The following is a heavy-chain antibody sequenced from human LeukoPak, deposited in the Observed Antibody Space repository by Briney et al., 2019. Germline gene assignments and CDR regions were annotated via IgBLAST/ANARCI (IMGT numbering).Heavy chain of an antibody. CDR3: ARNEAPGGTPFDY. CDR2: IYYSGST. CDR1: GDSISSSSSY. Sequence: SGTLSLTCTVSGDSISSSSSYWGWIRQPPGEGLEWIGSIYYSGSTNYNPSLKSRVTMSVDTSKNQFSLKLSSVTAADTAVYYCARNEAPGGTPFDYWGQGTLVTVSS. D-gene: IGHD2-15*01. V-gene: IGHV4-39*07. J-gene: IGHJ4*02.